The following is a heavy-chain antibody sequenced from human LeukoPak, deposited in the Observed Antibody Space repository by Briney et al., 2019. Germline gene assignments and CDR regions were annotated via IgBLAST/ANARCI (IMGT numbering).Heavy chain of an antibody. D-gene: IGHD3-22*01. J-gene: IGHJ4*02. CDR3: AREDSSGYDY. CDR2: INHSGST. Sequence: PSETLSLTCAVYGGSFSGYYWSWIRQPPGKGLEWIGEINHSGSTNYNPSLKSRVTISVDTSKNQFSLKLSSVTAADTAVYYRAREDSSGYDYWGQGTLVTVSS. V-gene: IGHV4-34*01. CDR1: GGSFSGYY.